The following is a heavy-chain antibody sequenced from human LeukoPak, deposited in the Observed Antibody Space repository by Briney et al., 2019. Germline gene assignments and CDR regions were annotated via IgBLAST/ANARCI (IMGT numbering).Heavy chain of an antibody. CDR2: IYYSGST. CDR3: ARGCGDIVVVPAAIRANWFDP. J-gene: IGHJ5*02. CDR1: GGSISSSSYY. V-gene: IGHV4-39*07. D-gene: IGHD2-2*02. Sequence: SETLSLTCTVSGGSISSSSYYWGWIRQPPGKGLEWIGSIYYSGSTYYNPSLKSRVTISVDTSKNQFSLKLSSVTAADTAVYYCARGCGDIVVVPAAIRANWFDPWGQGTLVTVSS.